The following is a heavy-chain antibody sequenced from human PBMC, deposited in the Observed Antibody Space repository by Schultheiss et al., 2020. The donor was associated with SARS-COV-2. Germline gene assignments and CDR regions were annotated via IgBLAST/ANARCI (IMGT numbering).Heavy chain of an antibody. CDR1: GFTFSSYE. CDR3: ARDQYYYDSSGPRYYYYGMDV. Sequence: GGSLRLSCAASGFTFSSYEMNWVRQAPGKGLEWVADITSSGSTKYYADSVKGRFTISRDNAKNSLYLQMNSLRAEDTAVYYCARDQYYYDSSGPRYYYYGMDVWGQGTTVTVSS. CDR2: ITSSGSTK. V-gene: IGHV3-48*03. J-gene: IGHJ6*02. D-gene: IGHD3-22*01.